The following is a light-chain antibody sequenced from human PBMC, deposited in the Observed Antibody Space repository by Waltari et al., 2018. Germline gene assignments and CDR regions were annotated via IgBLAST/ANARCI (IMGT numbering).Light chain of an antibody. V-gene: IGKV1-5*03. CDR1: HSISTW. CDR3: QQYNDPLYT. Sequence: DIQMTQSPSTLSASVGDRVTITCRASHSISTWLAWYQQKPGKAPKLLIYEASSLENGVPSRFSGSGSGTEFTLTISSLQPDDFATYFCQQYNDPLYTFGQGTKLEIK. CDR2: EAS. J-gene: IGKJ2*01.